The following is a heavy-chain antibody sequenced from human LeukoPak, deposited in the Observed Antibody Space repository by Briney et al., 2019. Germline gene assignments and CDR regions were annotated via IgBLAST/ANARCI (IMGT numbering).Heavy chain of an antibody. Sequence: PGGSLRLSCAASGFTFSNYAMNWVRQAPGKGLEWVSYISSSGSTIYYADSVKGRFTISRDNAKNSLYLQMNSLRAEDTAVYYCARGDYGDRVRWYFDLWGRGTLVTVSS. J-gene: IGHJ2*01. CDR2: ISSSGSTI. V-gene: IGHV3-48*03. CDR3: ARGDYGDRVRWYFDL. CDR1: GFTFSNYA. D-gene: IGHD4-17*01.